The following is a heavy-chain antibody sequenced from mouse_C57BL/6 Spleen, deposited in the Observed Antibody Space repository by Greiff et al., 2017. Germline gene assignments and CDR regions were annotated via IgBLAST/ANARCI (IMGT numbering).Heavy chain of an antibody. J-gene: IGHJ1*03. CDR1: GFTFSSYG. CDR2: ISSGGSYT. D-gene: IGHD1-1*01. Sequence: EVQLVESGGDLVKPGGSLKLSCAASGFTFSSYGMSWVRQTPDKRLEWVATISSGGSYTYYPDSVKGRFTISRDNAKNTLYLQMSSLKSEDTAMYYWARQRDITTVVEGYFDVWGTGTTVTVSS. V-gene: IGHV5-6*01. CDR3: ARQRDITTVVEGYFDV.